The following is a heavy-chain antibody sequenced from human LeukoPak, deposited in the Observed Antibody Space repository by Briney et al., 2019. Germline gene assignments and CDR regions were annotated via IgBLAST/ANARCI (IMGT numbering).Heavy chain of an antibody. J-gene: IGHJ3*02. CDR2: IIPIFGTA. CDR3: ARDRAPRFEYSSSSNAFDI. V-gene: IGHV1-69*05. Sequence: SVKVSCKASGGTFSSYAISWVRQAPGQGLEWMGGIIPIFGTANYAQKFQGRVTITTDESTSTAYMELSSLRSEDTAVYYCARDRAPRFEYSSSSNAFDIWGQGTMVTVSS. D-gene: IGHD6-6*01. CDR1: GGTFSSYA.